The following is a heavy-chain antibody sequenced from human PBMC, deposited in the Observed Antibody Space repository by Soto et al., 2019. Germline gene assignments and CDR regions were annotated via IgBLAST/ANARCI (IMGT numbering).Heavy chain of an antibody. CDR1: GYTFTSYY. CDR3: ARGPSLEWLLYGSVYYYYGMDV. Sequence: GXSVKVSCKASGYTFTSYYMHWVRQAPVQGLEWMGIINPSGGSTSYAQKFQGRVTMTRDTSTSTVYMELSSLRSEDTAVYYCARGPSLEWLLYGSVYYYYGMDVWGQGTTVTVSS. CDR2: INPSGGST. V-gene: IGHV1-46*01. J-gene: IGHJ6*02. D-gene: IGHD3-3*01.